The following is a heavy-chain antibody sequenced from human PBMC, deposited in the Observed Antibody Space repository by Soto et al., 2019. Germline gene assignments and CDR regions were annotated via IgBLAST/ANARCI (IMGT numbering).Heavy chain of an antibody. CDR1: GGSISSYY. CDR3: AREGLRLGELSPFDX. Sequence: PSETLSLTCTVSGGSISSYYWSWIRQPPGKGLEWIGYIYYSGSTNYNPSLKSRVTISVDTSKNQFSLKLSSVTAADTAVYYCAREGLRLGELSPFDXWGQGTLVTVSS. V-gene: IGHV4-59*01. J-gene: IGHJ4*02. CDR2: IYYSGST. D-gene: IGHD3-16*02.